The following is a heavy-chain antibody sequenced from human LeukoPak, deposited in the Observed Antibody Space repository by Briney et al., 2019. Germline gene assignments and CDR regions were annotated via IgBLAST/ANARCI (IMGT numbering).Heavy chain of an antibody. D-gene: IGHD2-15*01. V-gene: IGHV4-59*01. CDR3: ARVAGGCYVFDY. J-gene: IGHJ4*02. Sequence: SETLSLTCTVSGGSISSYYWSWIRQPPGKGLEWIGYIYYSGSTNYNPSLKSRVTISVDTSKNQFSLKLSSVTAADTAVYYCARVAGGCYVFDYWGQGTLVTVSS. CDR1: GGSISSYY. CDR2: IYYSGST.